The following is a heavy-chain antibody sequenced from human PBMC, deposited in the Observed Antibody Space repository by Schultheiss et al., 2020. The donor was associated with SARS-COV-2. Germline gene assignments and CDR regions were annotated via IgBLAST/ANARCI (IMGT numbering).Heavy chain of an antibody. CDR3: ASRYSSSWGDAFDI. CDR2: INHSGST. V-gene: IGHV4-34*01. Sequence: SETLSLTCAVYGGSFSGYYWSWIRQPPGKGLEWIGEINHSGSTNYNPSLKSRVTMSVDTSNNQFSLRLSSVTAADTAVYYCASRYSSSWGDAFDIWGQGTMVTVSS. J-gene: IGHJ3*02. D-gene: IGHD6-13*01. CDR1: GGSFSGYY.